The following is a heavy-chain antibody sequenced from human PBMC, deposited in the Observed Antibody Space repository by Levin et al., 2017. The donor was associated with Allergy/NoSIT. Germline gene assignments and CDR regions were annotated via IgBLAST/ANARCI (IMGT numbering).Heavy chain of an antibody. CDR3: AREPRLLWFGELFGWFDP. V-gene: IGHV4-4*02. CDR1: GGSISSSNW. CDR2: IYHSGST. D-gene: IGHD3-10*01. J-gene: IGHJ5*02. Sequence: SQTLSLTCAVSGGSISSSNWWSWVRQPPGKGLEWIGEIYHSGSTNYNPSLKSRVTISVDKSKNQFSLKLSSVTAADTAVYYCAREPRLLWFGELFGWFDPWGQGTLVTVSS.